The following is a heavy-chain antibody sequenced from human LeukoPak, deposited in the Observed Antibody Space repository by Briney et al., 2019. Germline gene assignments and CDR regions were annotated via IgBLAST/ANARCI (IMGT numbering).Heavy chain of an antibody. J-gene: IGHJ5*02. D-gene: IGHD6-13*01. CDR2: ISSSSSYI. Sequence: GGSLRLSCAASGFTFSSYAMSWVRQAPGKGLEWVSSISSSSSYIYYADSVKGRFTISRDNAKNSLYLQMNSLRAEDTAVYYCASFSSSWPWGQGTLVTVSS. V-gene: IGHV3-21*01. CDR1: GFTFSSYA. CDR3: ASFSSSWP.